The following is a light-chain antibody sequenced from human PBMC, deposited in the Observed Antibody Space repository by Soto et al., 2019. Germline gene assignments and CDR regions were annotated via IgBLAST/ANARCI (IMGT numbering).Light chain of an antibody. Sequence: EIVMSQSPATLSVSPGERATLSCRASQSVSSNLAWYQQKPGQAPGLLIYGASTRATGIPARFSGSGSGTEFTLTISSLQSEDFAIFYCQQYNNWPPTFGQGIRLEIK. J-gene: IGKJ5*01. CDR3: QQYNNWPPT. CDR1: QSVSSN. V-gene: IGKV3-15*01. CDR2: GAS.